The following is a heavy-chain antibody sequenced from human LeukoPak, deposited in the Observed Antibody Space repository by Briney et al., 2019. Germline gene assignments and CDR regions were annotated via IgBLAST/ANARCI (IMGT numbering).Heavy chain of an antibody. CDR2: ISYDGSNK. Sequence: GGSLRLSCAASGFTFSSYAMHWVRQAPGKGLEWVAVISYDGSNKYYADSVKGRFTISRDNSKNTLYLQMNSLRAEDTAVYYCARDRLPYDSSGYYDYWGQGTLVTVSS. V-gene: IGHV3-30*04. D-gene: IGHD3-22*01. CDR1: GFTFSSYA. J-gene: IGHJ4*02. CDR3: ARDRLPYDSSGYYDY.